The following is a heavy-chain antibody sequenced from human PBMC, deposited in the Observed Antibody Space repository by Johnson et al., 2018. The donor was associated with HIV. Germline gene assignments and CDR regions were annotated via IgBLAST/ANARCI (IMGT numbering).Heavy chain of an antibody. CDR1: GFTFSDYY. CDR3: TTDYTYPRISGTTGSAFDI. J-gene: IGHJ3*02. D-gene: IGHD1-7*01. CDR2: ISSSGTTI. V-gene: IGHV3-11*01. Sequence: QVQLVESGGGLVKPGGSLRLSCAASGFTFSDYYMSWIRQAPGKGLEWVSYISSSGTTIYYADSVKGRFTISRDIAKNSLYLQMNSLRAEDTAGYYCTTDYTYPRISGTTGSAFDIWGQGTMVTVSS.